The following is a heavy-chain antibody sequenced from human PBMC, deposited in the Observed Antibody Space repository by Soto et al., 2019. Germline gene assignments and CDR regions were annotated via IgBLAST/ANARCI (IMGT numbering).Heavy chain of an antibody. V-gene: IGHV1-8*01. J-gene: IGHJ6*03. CDR2: MNPNSGNT. Sequence: QVQLVQSGAEVKKPGASVKVSCKASGYTFTSYDINWVRQATGQGLEWMGWMNPNSGNTGYAQKFQGRVTMTRNTSISTAYMELSSLRSEDTAVYYCARVMLDDGYHYYYYYMDVWGKGTTVTVSS. CDR3: ARVMLDDGYHYYYYYMDV. D-gene: IGHD5-12*01. CDR1: GYTFTSYD.